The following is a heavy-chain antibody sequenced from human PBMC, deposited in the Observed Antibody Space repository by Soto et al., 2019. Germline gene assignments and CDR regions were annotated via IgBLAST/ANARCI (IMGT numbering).Heavy chain of an antibody. CDR2: IIPMIGRT. CDR1: GGTFNNYG. J-gene: IGHJ4*02. V-gene: IGHV1-69*01. D-gene: IGHD3-9*01. Sequence: QVQLVQSGAEVKKPGSSVKVSCKASGGTFNNYGMGWVRQAPGQGPEWMGWIIPMIGRTNYAQKFQSRLTLTSDASRSTAYMELRSLRSDDTAVYYCASWDYDVLTGYSYDDWGQGTLVTVSS. CDR3: ASWDYDVLTGYSYDD.